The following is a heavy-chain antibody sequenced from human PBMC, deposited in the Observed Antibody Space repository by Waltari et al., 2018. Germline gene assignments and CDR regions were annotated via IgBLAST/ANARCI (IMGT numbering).Heavy chain of an antibody. CDR3: ARADYGGTADYDY. V-gene: IGHV3-7*04. CDR1: GFTFSSHW. J-gene: IGHJ4*02. D-gene: IGHD4-17*01. Sequence: EVQLVESGGGLVQPGGSLRLSCAASGFTFSSHWMTWVRQAPGKGLEWLANIKEDGSESYYGDAVKSRFTISRDNTKNSLDLQMNSLRVEDTAVYYCARADYGGTADYDYWGQGTQVTVSS. CDR2: IKEDGSES.